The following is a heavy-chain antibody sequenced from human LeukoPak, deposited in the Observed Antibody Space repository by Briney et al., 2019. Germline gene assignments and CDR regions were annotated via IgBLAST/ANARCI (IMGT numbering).Heavy chain of an antibody. CDR3: ARGLQNYDFWSGYSGSYYFDY. CDR1: GGSFSGYS. CDR2: INHSGST. V-gene: IGHV4-34*01. D-gene: IGHD3-3*01. Sequence: SETLSLTCAVSGGSFSGYSWSWIRQPPGKGLDWIGEINHSGSTNYNPSLKSRVTISVDTSKNQFSLKLSSVTAADTAVYYCARGLQNYDFWSGYSGSYYFDYWGQGTLVTVSS. J-gene: IGHJ4*02.